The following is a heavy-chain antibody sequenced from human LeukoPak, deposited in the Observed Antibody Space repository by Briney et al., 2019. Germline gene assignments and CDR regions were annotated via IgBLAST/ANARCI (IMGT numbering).Heavy chain of an antibody. CDR1: GFTFSTYG. CDR3: ARVPLANSGWYLPLDY. CDR2: ISHDGSNK. J-gene: IGHJ4*02. D-gene: IGHD6-19*01. Sequence: GRSLRPSCAASGFTFSTYGVHWVRQAPGKGLEWVAFISHDGSNKDFAGSVKGRITISRDNSKNTLYLQMNSLRSEDTAVYYCARVPLANSGWYLPLDYWGQGTLVTVSS. V-gene: IGHV3-30*03.